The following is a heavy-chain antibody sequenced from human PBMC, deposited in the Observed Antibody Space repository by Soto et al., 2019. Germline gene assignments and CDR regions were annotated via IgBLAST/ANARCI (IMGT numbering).Heavy chain of an antibody. CDR3: ARGHTTLVP. Sequence: GGSLRLSCAASGFPFSDYYMSWIRQAPGKGLEWVSYISNSDSYTNYADSVKGRFTISRDNARNSLYLQMNSLRAEDTAVYYCARGHTTLVPWGQGTLVTVSS. CDR1: GFPFSDYY. J-gene: IGHJ5*02. V-gene: IGHV3-11*06. D-gene: IGHD5-18*01. CDR2: ISNSDSYT.